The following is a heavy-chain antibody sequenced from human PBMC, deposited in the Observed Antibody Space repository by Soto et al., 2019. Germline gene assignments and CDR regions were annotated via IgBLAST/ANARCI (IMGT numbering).Heavy chain of an antibody. D-gene: IGHD3-10*01. J-gene: IGHJ3*02. CDR1: GGSISSYY. V-gene: IGHV4-59*01. CDR2: IYYSGST. Sequence: SETLSLTCTVSGGSISSYYWSWIRQPPGKGLEWIGYIYYSGSTNYNPSLKIRVTISVDTSKNQFSLKLSSVTAADTAVYYCARDRGGRDLLWFGELLSPEDPFDIWAQGTMVTVSS. CDR3: ARDRGGRDLLWFGELLSPEDPFDI.